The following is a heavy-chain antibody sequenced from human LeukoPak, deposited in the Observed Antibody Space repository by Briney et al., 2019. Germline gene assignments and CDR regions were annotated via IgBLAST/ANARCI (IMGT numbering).Heavy chain of an antibody. CDR3: ARDPGTMLRGSRRGYDGNYYYMDV. Sequence: SETLSLTCDVYGESFSGYYWSWIRQPAGKGPEWIGHIHSSGSTNYDSSLKSRATISIDTSKNQFSLKLSSVTAADTAVYYCARDPGTMLRGSRRGYDGNYYYMDVWGKGTTVTISS. CDR2: IHSSGST. D-gene: IGHD3-10*01. J-gene: IGHJ6*03. CDR1: GESFSGYY. V-gene: IGHV4-4*07.